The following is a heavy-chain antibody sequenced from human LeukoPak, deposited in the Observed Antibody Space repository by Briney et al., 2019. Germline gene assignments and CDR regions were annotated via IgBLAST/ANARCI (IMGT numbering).Heavy chain of an antibody. Sequence: SSETLSLTCAVSGGSISSGGYWSWVRQPPGKGLEWVSVFYSDTNTNFADSVKGRFTISRDTSKNTLYLQMNSLRAEDTAVYYCARVSPYYFDSGGYPTVSYPFDIWGQGTMVTVSS. V-gene: IGHV3-53*01. J-gene: IGHJ3*02. CDR1: GGSISSGGY. CDR2: FYSDTNT. CDR3: ARVSPYYFDSGGYPTVSYPFDI. D-gene: IGHD3-22*01.